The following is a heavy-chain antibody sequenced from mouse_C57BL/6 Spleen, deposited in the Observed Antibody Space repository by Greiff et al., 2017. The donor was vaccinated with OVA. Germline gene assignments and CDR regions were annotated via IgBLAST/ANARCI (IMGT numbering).Heavy chain of an antibody. J-gene: IGHJ1*03. V-gene: IGHV5-17*01. CDR2: ISSGSSTI. D-gene: IGHD1-1*01. Sequence: EVMLVESGGGLVKPGGSLKLSCAASGFTFSDYGMHWVRQAPEKGLEWVAYISSGSSTIYYADTVKGRFTISRDNAKNTLFLQMTSLRSEDTAMYYCARPGDHGSSPYWYFHVSCTGTTSTVSP. CDR1: GFTFSDYG. CDR3: ARPGDHGSSPYWYFHV.